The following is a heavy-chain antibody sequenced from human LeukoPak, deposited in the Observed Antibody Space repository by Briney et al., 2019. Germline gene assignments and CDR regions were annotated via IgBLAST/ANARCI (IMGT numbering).Heavy chain of an antibody. V-gene: IGHV3-7*03. CDR2: IKQDGSEK. CDR3: ARVSDGSYW. CDR1: GFTFSSYW. J-gene: IGHJ4*02. Sequence: GGSLRLSCAAPGFTFSSYWMSWVRQAPGKGLEWVANIKQDGSEKYYVDSVKGRFTISRDNAKNSLYLQMNSLRAEDTAVYYCARVSDGSYWWGQGTLVTVSS. D-gene: IGHD1-26*01.